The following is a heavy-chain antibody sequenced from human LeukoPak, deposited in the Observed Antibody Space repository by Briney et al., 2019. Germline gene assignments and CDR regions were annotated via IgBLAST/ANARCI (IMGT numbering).Heavy chain of an antibody. Sequence: GGSLRLSCAASGFTFSSYAMSWVRQAPGKGLEWVSAISGSGDSTYYADSVKGRFTISRDNSKKTLYLQMNSLRAEDTAVYYCAKGAWFGELSRFDYWGQGTLATVSS. CDR3: AKGAWFGELSRFDY. D-gene: IGHD3-10*01. V-gene: IGHV3-23*01. J-gene: IGHJ4*02. CDR2: ISGSGDST. CDR1: GFTFSSYA.